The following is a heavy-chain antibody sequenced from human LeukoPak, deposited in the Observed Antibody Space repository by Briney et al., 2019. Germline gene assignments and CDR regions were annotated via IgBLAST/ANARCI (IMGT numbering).Heavy chain of an antibody. CDR2: INHSGST. J-gene: IGHJ4*02. V-gene: IGHV4-34*01. CDR1: GGSFSGYY. CDR3: ARGVGGH. D-gene: IGHD1-26*01. Sequence: SETLSLTCAVYGGSFSGYYWSWIRQPPGEGLEWIGEINHSGSTNYNPSLKSRVTISVDTSKNQFSLKLSSVTAADTAVYYCARGVGGHWGQGTLVTVSS.